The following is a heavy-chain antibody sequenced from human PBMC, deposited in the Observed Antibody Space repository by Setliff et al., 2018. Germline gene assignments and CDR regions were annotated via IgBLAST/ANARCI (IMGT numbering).Heavy chain of an antibody. CDR3: ARGRDFWSGYLVY. D-gene: IGHD3-3*01. Sequence: ASVKVSCKASGYTFTDYYIHWVRQAPGQGLEWMGWINPNSGGTNYAQKFQGCVTMTRDTSISTAYMELSRLRSDDTAVYYCARGRDFWSGYLVYWGQGTLVTVSS. V-gene: IGHV1-2*04. J-gene: IGHJ4*02. CDR1: GYTFTDYY. CDR2: INPNSGGT.